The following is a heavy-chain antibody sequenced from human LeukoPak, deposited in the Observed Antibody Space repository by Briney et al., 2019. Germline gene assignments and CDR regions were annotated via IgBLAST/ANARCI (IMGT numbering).Heavy chain of an antibody. D-gene: IGHD3-10*01. CDR2: LSTSSIYI. V-gene: IGHV3-21*01. J-gene: IGHJ6*03. CDR3: ARGRNYYGSGSYIYYYYYYMDV. CDR1: GFSFSSYN. Sequence: GGSLRLSCAASGFSFSSYNLNWVRQAPGKGLEWVSSLSTSSIYIYYADSVKGRFTVSRDNARNSLYLQLNSLRAEDTAVYYCARGRNYYGSGSYIYYYYYYMDVWGKGTTVTISS.